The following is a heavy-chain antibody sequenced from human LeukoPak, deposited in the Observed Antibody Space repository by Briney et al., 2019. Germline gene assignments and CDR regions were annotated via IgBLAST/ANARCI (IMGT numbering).Heavy chain of an antibody. CDR2: ISAYNGNT. CDR3: ARDKQQLVPGWFDP. Sequence: GASVKVSCKASGYTFTSYGISWVRQAPGQGLEWMGWISAYNGNTNYAQKLQGRVTMTTDTSTSTAYMELRSLRSDDTAVYYCARDKQQLVPGWFDPWGQGTLVTVSS. CDR1: GYTFTSYG. D-gene: IGHD6-13*01. J-gene: IGHJ5*02. V-gene: IGHV1-18*01.